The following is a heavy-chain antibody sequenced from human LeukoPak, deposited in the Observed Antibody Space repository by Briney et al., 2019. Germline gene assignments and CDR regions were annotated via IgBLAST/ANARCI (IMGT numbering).Heavy chain of an antibody. V-gene: IGHV4-59*08. CDR2: IYYSGST. CDR1: GGSISSYY. D-gene: IGHD3-10*01. Sequence: SETLSLTCTVSGGSISSYYWGWIRQPPGKGLEWIGYIYYSGSTNYNPSLKSRVTISVDTSKNQFSLKLSSVTAADTAVYYCASNYYGSGSLDYWGQGNLVTVSS. J-gene: IGHJ4*02. CDR3: ASNYYGSGSLDY.